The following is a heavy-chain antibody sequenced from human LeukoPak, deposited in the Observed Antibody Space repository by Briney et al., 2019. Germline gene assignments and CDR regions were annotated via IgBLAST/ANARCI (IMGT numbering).Heavy chain of an antibody. J-gene: IGHJ6*02. CDR3: ARSSSSWSYYYYGMDV. CDR1: GYTFTSYG. Sequence: SVKVSCKASGYTFTSYGISWVRQAPGQGLEWMGGIIPIFGTANYAQKFQGRVTITADESTSTAYMELSSLRSEDTAVYYCARSSSSWSYYYYGMDVWGQGTTVTVSS. D-gene: IGHD6-13*01. V-gene: IGHV1-69*13. CDR2: IIPIFGTA.